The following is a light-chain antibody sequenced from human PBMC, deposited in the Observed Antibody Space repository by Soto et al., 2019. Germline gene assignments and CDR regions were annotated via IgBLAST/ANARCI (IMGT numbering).Light chain of an antibody. J-gene: IGKJ4*01. Sequence: IVMTQSAATLSVSPGERATLSCRASQSVSSNLAWYQQKPGQAPRLLIYGASTRATGIPARFSGSGSGTDFTLTISSLEPEDFGIYYCQQRSKWVTFGRGTKVDIK. CDR1: QSVSSN. V-gene: IGKV3-11*01. CDR3: QQRSKWVT. CDR2: GAS.